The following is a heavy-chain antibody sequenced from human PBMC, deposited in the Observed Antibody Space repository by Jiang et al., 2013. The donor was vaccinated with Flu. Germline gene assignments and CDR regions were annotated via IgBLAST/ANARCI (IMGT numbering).Heavy chain of an antibody. CDR3: ARDGVSGGRGFDY. Sequence: VQLVESGAEVKEPGASVKVSCKASGYTFTAYYLHWVRQAPGHGLEWLGYINPNTGGTSYAQGFQGRVTMTRDTSISTAYLELSRLISDDTAVYYCARDGVSGGRGFDYWGQGTLVPVSS. J-gene: IGHJ4*02. D-gene: IGHD2-15*01. V-gene: IGHV1-2*02. CDR2: INPNTGGT. CDR1: GYTFTAYY.